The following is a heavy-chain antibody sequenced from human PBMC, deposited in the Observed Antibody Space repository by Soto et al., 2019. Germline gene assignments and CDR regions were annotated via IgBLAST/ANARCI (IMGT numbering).Heavy chain of an antibody. D-gene: IGHD3-16*01. CDR2: INGSGGST. Sequence: EVQLLESGGGLVQPGGSLRLSCAASGFTFSSYAMSWVRQAPGKGLEWVSAINGSGGSTYYADSVKGRFTISRDNSKNTLYLQMNSLRAEDTAVYYCAKGGGQDYYYYYMDVWGKGTTVTVSS. J-gene: IGHJ6*03. CDR1: GFTFSSYA. V-gene: IGHV3-23*01. CDR3: AKGGGQDYYYYYMDV.